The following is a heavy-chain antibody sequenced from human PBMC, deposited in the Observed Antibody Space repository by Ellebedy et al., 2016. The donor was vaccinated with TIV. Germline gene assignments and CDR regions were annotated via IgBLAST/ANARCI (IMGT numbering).Heavy chain of an antibody. CDR3: ATDREGDNLNYVPLDY. V-gene: IGHV1-8*01. CDR1: GYTFTSYD. J-gene: IGHJ4*02. D-gene: IGHD3-10*02. CDR2: MNPNSVNT. Sequence: ASVKVSCKASGYTFTSYDINWVRQATGQGLEWMGWMNPNSVNTVYAQKFQGRVTMTRNTSISTAYMELSSLRSKDTAVYYCATDREGDNLNYVPLDYWGQGTLVTVSS.